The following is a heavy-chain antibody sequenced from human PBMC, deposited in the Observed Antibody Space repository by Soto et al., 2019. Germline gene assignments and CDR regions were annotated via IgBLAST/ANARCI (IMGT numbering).Heavy chain of an antibody. CDR3: AISMSGSYLFPPAY. CDR2: IYYSGST. D-gene: IGHD1-26*01. Sequence: SETLSLTCTVSGGSISSYYWSWIRQPPGKGLEWIGYIYYSGSTNYNPSLKSRVTISVDTSKNQFSLKLSSVTAADTAVYYCAISMSGSYLFPPAYWGQGTLVTVSS. J-gene: IGHJ4*02. V-gene: IGHV4-59*01. CDR1: GGSISSYY.